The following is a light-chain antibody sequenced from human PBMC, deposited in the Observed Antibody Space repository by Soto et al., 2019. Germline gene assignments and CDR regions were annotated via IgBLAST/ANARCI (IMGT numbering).Light chain of an antibody. CDR3: QPRSNWPPVFT. CDR2: DAS. CDR1: QSVSSY. V-gene: IGKV3-11*01. J-gene: IGKJ3*01. Sequence: EIVLTQSPATLSLSPGERATLSCRASQSVSSYLAWYQQKPGQAPRLLIYDASSRATGIPARFSGSGSGTDFTLNISSLEPEDFAVYYCQPRSNWPPVFTFGPGTKVDIK.